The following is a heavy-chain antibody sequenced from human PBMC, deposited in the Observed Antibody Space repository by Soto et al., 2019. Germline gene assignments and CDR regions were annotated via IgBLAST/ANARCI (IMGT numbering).Heavy chain of an antibody. CDR1: GFTFSSYS. J-gene: IGHJ6*02. Sequence: EVQLVESGGGLVKPGGSLRLSCAASGFTFSSYSMNWVRQAPGKGLEWVSSISSSSSYIYYADSVKGRFTISRDNAKNSLYLQMNSLRAEDTAVYYCARDRPIAVAGTPYYYYGMDVWGQGTTVTVSS. CDR3: ARDRPIAVAGTPYYYYGMDV. V-gene: IGHV3-21*01. D-gene: IGHD6-19*01. CDR2: ISSSSSYI.